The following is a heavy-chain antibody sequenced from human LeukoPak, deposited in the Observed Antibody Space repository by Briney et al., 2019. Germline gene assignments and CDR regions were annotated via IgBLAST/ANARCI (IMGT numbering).Heavy chain of an antibody. CDR2: ISYDGSNK. J-gene: IGHJ4*02. Sequence: GGSLRLSCAASGSTFSSYGMHWVRQAPGKGLEWVAVISYDGSNKYYADSVKGRFTISRDNSKNTLYLQMNSLRAEDTAVYYCANVDYWGQGTLVTVSS. CDR1: GSTFSSYG. CDR3: ANVDY. V-gene: IGHV3-30*18.